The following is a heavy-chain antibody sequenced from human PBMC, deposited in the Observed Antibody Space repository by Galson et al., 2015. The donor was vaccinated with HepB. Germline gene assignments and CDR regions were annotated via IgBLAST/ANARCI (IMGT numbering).Heavy chain of an antibody. D-gene: IGHD1-1*01. J-gene: IGHJ5*02. CDR1: GFMFSGTA. Sequence: SLRLCCAASGFMFSGTAIHWGRQASGRGLEGIGRIRSERNSHATSYGQWVQGRCNMSRDDLENTANLQMNSLKTDDTAVYYCTRRSLGMSAVWLDLWGQGTLVTVPS. CDR3: TRRSLGMSAVWLDL. CDR2: IRSERNSHAT. V-gene: IGHV3-73*01.